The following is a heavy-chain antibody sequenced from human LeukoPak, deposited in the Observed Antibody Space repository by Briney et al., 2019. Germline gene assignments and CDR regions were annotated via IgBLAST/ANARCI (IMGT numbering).Heavy chain of an antibody. J-gene: IGHJ4*02. CDR3: ARNQQQLGYYFDY. V-gene: IGHV4-39*01. D-gene: IGHD6-13*01. CDR2: IYYSGST. CDR1: GGSISSSSYY. Sequence: SETLSLTCTVSGGSISSSSYYWGWIRQPPGKGLEWIGSIYYSGSTYYNPSLKSRVTISVDTSKNQFSLKLSSVTAADTAVYYCARNQQQLGYYFDYWGQGTLVTVSS.